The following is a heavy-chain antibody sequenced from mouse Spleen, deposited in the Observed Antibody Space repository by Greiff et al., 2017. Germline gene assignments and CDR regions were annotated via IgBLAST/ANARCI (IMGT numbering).Heavy chain of an antibody. V-gene: IGHV5-6*01. Sequence: EVQGVESGGDLVKPGGSLKLSCAASGFTFSSYGMSWVRQTPDKRLEWVATISSGGSYTYYPDSVKGRFTISRDNAKNTLYLQMSSLKSEDTAMYYCARRGRYDVFDYWGQGTTLTVSS. CDR3: ARRGRYDVFDY. CDR1: GFTFSSYG. J-gene: IGHJ2*01. D-gene: IGHD2-14*01. CDR2: ISSGGSYT.